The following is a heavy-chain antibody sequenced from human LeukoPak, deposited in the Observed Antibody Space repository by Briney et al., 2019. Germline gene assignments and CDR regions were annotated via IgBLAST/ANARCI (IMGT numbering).Heavy chain of an antibody. Sequence: GASVKVSCTASGGTFSSYAISWVRQAPGQGLEWMGRIIPIFGTANYAQKFQGRVTITTDESTSTAYMELSSLRSEDTAVYYCARDPFPGQWLVLGYFDYWGQGTLVTVSS. CDR3: ARDPFPGQWLVLGYFDY. J-gene: IGHJ4*02. D-gene: IGHD6-19*01. CDR2: IIPIFGTA. V-gene: IGHV1-69*05. CDR1: GGTFSSYA.